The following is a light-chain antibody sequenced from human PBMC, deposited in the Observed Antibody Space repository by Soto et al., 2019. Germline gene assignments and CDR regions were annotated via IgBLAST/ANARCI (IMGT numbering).Light chain of an antibody. CDR1: QTINSY. CDR3: QQSYSTPRT. J-gene: IGKJ1*01. V-gene: IGKV1-39*01. CDR2: AAS. Sequence: DIQMTQSPSSLSASVGDRVTITCRASQTINSYLNWYQQTPGKAPKLLIYAASSLQSGVPSRFSGSESGTDFTLTISSLQPEDFATYYCQQSYSTPRTFGQGTQVEIK.